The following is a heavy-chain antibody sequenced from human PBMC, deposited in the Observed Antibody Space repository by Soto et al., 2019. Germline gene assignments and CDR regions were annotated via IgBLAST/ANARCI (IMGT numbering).Heavy chain of an antibody. D-gene: IGHD6-13*01. V-gene: IGHV3-48*01. Sequence: GGSLGLSCAASGFTFSSYSMNWVRQAPGKGLEWVSYISSSSSSTIYYADSVKGRFTISRDNAKNSLYLQMNSLRAEDTAVYYCARHPERIAQIGWFDPWGQGTLVTVSS. J-gene: IGHJ5*02. CDR3: ARHPERIAQIGWFDP. CDR1: GFTFSSYS. CDR2: ISSSSSSTI.